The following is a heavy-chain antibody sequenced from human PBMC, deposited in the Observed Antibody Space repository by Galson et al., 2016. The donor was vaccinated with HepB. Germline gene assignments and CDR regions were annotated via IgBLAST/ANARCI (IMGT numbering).Heavy chain of an antibody. CDR3: ARDGVLGGANWCDT. CDR1: GYIFTTYL. D-gene: IGHD2-8*01. J-gene: IGHJ5*02. CDR2: VNAGNGNT. Sequence: SVKVSCKASGYIFTTYLIHWVRQAPGQRPEWMGWVNAGNGNTEYSQKFQGRVIITRDTSASTAYMELSSLRSEDTAVYYCARDGVLGGANWCDTWGQGTLVTVSS. V-gene: IGHV1-3*01.